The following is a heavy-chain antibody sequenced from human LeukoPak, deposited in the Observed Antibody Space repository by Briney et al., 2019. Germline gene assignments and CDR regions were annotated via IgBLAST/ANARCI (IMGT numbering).Heavy chain of an antibody. D-gene: IGHD4/OR15-4a*01. CDR2: INHSGRT. J-gene: IGHJ6*03. CDR3: VRSVKLVLITYHHYYMDV. Sequence: SETLSLTCAVYGGSFSGYYWTWIRQSPGKGLEWIGDINHSGRTNYNPSPKSRVTISADTSKNQFSLKMTSMTAADTAVYYCVRSVKLVLITYHHYYMDVWGKGTTVTVSS. V-gene: IGHV4-34*01. CDR1: GGSFSGYY.